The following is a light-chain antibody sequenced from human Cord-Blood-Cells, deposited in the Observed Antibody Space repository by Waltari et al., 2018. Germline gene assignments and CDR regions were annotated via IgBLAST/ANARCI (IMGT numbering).Light chain of an antibody. CDR1: SSDVGGYHY. Sequence: QSALTQPRSVSGSPGQAVTIPCTRTSSDVGGYHYVSWYQQHPGKAPKLIIYDVSKRPSGFPVLFSGSKSGNTASLTISGLQAEDEADYYCCSYAGSYTWVFGGGTKLTVL. CDR2: DVS. V-gene: IGLV2-11*01. CDR3: CSYAGSYTWV. J-gene: IGLJ3*02.